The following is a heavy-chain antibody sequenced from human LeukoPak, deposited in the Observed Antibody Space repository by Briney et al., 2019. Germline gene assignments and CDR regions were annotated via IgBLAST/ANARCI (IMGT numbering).Heavy chain of an antibody. D-gene: IGHD4-11*01. J-gene: IGHJ1*01. V-gene: IGHV3-33*08. CDR1: GFTFSSHW. Sequence: GGSLRLSCAASGFTFSSHWMLWVRQAPGKGLEWVAVAYGDGSSQYYADSVKGRFSISKDISKNTLSLQMNSLRAGDTAVYSCATGGNFYYSHWGQGTLVTVSS. CDR2: AYGDGSSQ. CDR3: ATGGNFYYSH.